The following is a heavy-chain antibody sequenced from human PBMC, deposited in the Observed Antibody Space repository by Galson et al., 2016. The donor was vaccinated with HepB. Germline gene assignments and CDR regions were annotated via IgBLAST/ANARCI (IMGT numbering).Heavy chain of an antibody. D-gene: IGHD1-26*01. CDR2: TSSDESVT. J-gene: IGHJ4*02. CDR1: GFTFSIYG. CDR3: AKKSPGKELSPPDY. V-gene: IGHV3-30*18. Sequence: SLRLSCAASGFTFSIYGMNWIRQAPGKGLEWVATTSSDESVTHYADPVQGRFTISKDNFKNTLSLQMNSLRAEDTAVYYCAKKSPGKELSPPDYWGQGTLDTVSA.